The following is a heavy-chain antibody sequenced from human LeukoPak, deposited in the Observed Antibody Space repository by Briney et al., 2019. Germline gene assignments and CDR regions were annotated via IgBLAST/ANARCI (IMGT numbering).Heavy chain of an antibody. CDR2: INPSSGGT. J-gene: IGHJ6*03. D-gene: IGHD2-15*01. CDR1: GYSFIDYY. V-gene: IGHV1-2*02. Sequence: GASVKVSCKASGYSFIDYYMHWVRQAPGQGLEWMGWINPSSGGTNYAQKFQGRVTMTRDTSITTTYMELSSLRSDDTAVYYCARGGKAHYCSGGSCYSPYYYYYMDVWGKGTTVTVSS. CDR3: ARGGKAHYCSGGSCYSPYYYYYMDV.